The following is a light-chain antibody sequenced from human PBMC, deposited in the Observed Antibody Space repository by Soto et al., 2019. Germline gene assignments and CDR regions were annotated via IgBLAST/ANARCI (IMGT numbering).Light chain of an antibody. V-gene: IGKV1-33*01. Sequence: DIPMTQSPSSLSASVGDRVTITCQASQGISNYLNWYQQKPGKAPKLLIYDASNLETGVPSRFSGSGSGTDFTFTIRSLQPEDIATYYCQQYDNLPLTFGGGTKVEVK. CDR1: QGISNY. CDR2: DAS. J-gene: IGKJ4*01. CDR3: QQYDNLPLT.